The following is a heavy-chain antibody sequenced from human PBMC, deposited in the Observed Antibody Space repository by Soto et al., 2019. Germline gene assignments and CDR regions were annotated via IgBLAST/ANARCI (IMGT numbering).Heavy chain of an antibody. V-gene: IGHV4-34*01. Sequence: QVQLQQWGAGLLKPSETLSLTCAVYGGSFSGYYWCWIRQPPGKGLEWIGEINHSGSTNYNPSLKSRVTISVDTTKNQFSLKLSSVTAADTAVYYCARGNIAARLSYWGQGTLVTVSS. J-gene: IGHJ4*02. CDR2: INHSGST. D-gene: IGHD6-6*01. CDR1: GGSFSGYY. CDR3: ARGNIAARLSY.